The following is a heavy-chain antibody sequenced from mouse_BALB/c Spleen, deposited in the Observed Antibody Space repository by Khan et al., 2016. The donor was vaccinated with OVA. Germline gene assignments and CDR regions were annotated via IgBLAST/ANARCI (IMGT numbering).Heavy chain of an antibody. J-gene: IGHJ3*01. CDR2: ITYSGST. V-gene: IGHV3-2*02. CDR1: GSSSTSVYS. Sequence: EVKLLESGPGLGKPSQSLSLTCTVVGSSSTSVYSWIWILSFLVDVLDCTVFITYSGSTSYHPSLKIRISITRDSSKNQFFLQLKSRTTEDTATYYRVRGRTYWGQGTLVTVNA. CDR3: VRGRTY.